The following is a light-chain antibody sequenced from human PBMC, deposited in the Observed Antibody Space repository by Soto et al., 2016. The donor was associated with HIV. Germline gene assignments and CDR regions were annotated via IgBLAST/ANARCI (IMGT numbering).Light chain of an antibody. V-gene: IGKV2-28*01. J-gene: IGKJ1*01. CDR1: QSLLHSNGHNY. Sequence: DIVMTQSPLSLPVTPGEPASISCRSSQSLLHSNGHNYLDWYVQKPGQSPQVLIYLASNRASGVPDRFSGSGSGTDFTLKISRVEAEDVGIYYCLQALQTPPTFGQGTKVKSN. CDR2: LAS. CDR3: LQALQTPPT.